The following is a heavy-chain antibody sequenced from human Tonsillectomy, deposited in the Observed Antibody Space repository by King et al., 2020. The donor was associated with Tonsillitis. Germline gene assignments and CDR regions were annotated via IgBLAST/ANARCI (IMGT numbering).Heavy chain of an antibody. Sequence: VQLVESGGGLVQPGSSLTLSCAASGFMIDDYAMHWVRQAPGKGLEWVSGISWNGDAVAYADSVKGRFISSRDNAQDSLFLEMNSLRAEDTALYYCVKDFSHALSDFWGQGTLVTVSS. CDR1: GFMIDDYA. CDR2: ISWNGDAV. CDR3: VKDFSHALSDF. V-gene: IGHV3-9*01. J-gene: IGHJ4*02.